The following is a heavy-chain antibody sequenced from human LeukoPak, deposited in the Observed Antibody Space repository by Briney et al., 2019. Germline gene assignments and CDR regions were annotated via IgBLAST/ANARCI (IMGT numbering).Heavy chain of an antibody. CDR3: ARTYYDILTGYNPYFDY. CDR1: GFTFSSYG. Sequence: GGSLRLSCAASGFTFSSYGMHWVRQAPGKGLEWVAVISYDGSNKYYADSVKGRFTISRDNSKNTLYLQMNSLRAEDTAVYYCARTYYDILTGYNPYFDYWGQGILVTVSS. J-gene: IGHJ4*02. V-gene: IGHV3-30*03. D-gene: IGHD3-9*01. CDR2: ISYDGSNK.